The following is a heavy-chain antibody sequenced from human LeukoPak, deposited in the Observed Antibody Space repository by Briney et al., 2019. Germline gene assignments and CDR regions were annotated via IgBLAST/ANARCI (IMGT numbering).Heavy chain of an antibody. J-gene: IGHJ5*02. Sequence: SETLSLTCAVYGGSFSGYYWSWIRQPPGKGLEWIGEINHSGSTNYNPSLKSRVNISVDTSKNQFSLKLSSVTAADTAVYYCARFGSTSYYLKDWFDPWGQGTLVTVSS. V-gene: IGHV4-34*01. CDR1: GGSFSGYY. D-gene: IGHD2-2*01. CDR3: ARFGSTSYYLKDWFDP. CDR2: INHSGST.